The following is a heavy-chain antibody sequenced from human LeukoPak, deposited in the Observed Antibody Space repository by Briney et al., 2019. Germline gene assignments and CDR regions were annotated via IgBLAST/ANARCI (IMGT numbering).Heavy chain of an antibody. CDR3: ARVQLLTGGYNWFDP. CDR1: GGSISSSSYY. CDR2: IYYSGST. J-gene: IGHJ5*02. V-gene: IGHV4-39*01. Sequence: PSETLSLTCTVSGGSISSSSYYWGWIRQPPGKGLEWIGSIYYSGSTYYNPSLKSRVTISVDTSKNQFSLKLSSVTAADTAVYYCARVQLLTGGYNWFDPWGQGTLVTVSS. D-gene: IGHD2-2*01.